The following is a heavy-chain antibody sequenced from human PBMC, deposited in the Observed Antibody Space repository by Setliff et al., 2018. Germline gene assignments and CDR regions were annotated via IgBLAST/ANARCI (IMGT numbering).Heavy chain of an antibody. CDR1: GGSISSYY. D-gene: IGHD4-17*01. J-gene: IGHJ4*02. Sequence: PSETLSLTCTVSGGSISSYYWGWVRQPPGKGMEWIGSVYYSGYTYYNPSLQSRVTISVDTSKNQLSLKLDSLTAADTAVYFCARLPRTVTHFDYWGQGALVTVSS. V-gene: IGHV4-39*07. CDR2: VYYSGYT. CDR3: ARLPRTVTHFDY.